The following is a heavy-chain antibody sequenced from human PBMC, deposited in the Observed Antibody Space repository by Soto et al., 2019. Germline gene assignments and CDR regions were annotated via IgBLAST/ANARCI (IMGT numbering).Heavy chain of an antibody. D-gene: IGHD5-18*01. J-gene: IGHJ4*02. Sequence: EVQLVESGGGLVQPGGSLRLSCAASGFTLSTYWMHWVRQAPGKGLVWVSRINSDGSSTNYADSVKGRFTISRDNAKNTLYLQMNSLRAEDTAVYYCARGGLYSYGSSAYWGQGTLVTVSS. CDR1: GFTLSTYW. V-gene: IGHV3-74*01. CDR2: INSDGSST. CDR3: ARGGLYSYGSSAY.